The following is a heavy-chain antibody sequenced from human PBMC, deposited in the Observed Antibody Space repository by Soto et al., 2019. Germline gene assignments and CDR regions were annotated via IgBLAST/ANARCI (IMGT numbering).Heavy chain of an antibody. CDR1: GGSFSDHY. CDR2: INDSGHT. V-gene: IGHV4-34*01. J-gene: IGHJ4*02. Sequence: ETLSLTCAVYGGSFSDHYWSWIRQPPGEGLEWIGEINDSGHTKINPSLKSRVTMSVDTSKHQFSLNLISVTAADTAVYYCAHHSGRAFDYWGRGTLVTVSS. CDR3: AHHSGRAFDY. D-gene: IGHD6-19*01.